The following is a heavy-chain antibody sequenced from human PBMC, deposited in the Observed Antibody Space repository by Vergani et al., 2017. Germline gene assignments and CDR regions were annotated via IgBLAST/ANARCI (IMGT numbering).Heavy chain of an antibody. J-gene: IGHJ3*02. V-gene: IGHV3-21*04. CDR2: ISSSSSYI. CDR1: GFTFSSYS. D-gene: IGHD6-6*01. Sequence: EVQLVESGGGLVKPGGSLRLSCAASGFTFSSYSMNWVRQAPGKGLEWVSSISSSSSYIYYADSVKGRFTISRDNAKNSLYLQMNSLRAEDTAVYYCAREAARFGAFDIWGQGTMVTVSS. CDR3: AREAARFGAFDI.